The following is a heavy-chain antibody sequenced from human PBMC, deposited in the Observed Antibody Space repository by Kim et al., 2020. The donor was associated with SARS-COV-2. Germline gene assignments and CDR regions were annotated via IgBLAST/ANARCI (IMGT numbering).Heavy chain of an antibody. V-gene: IGHV3-23*01. D-gene: IGHD7-27*01. CDR2: GGDS. CDR3: VRGDWGDY. J-gene: IGHJ4*02. Sequence: GGDSGYADAVKGRFTMSRDSSKNTLYLEMNSLRAEDTAVYYCVRGDWGDYWGQGTLVIVSS.